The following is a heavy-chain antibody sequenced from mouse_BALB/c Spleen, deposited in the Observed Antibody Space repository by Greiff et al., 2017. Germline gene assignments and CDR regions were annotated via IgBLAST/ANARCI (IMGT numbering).Heavy chain of an antibody. Sequence: VQLQQSGAELMKPGASVKISCKATGYTFSSYWIEWVKQRPGHGLEWIGEILPGSGSTNYNEKFKGKATFTADTSSNTAYMQLSSLTSEDSAVYYCARGGYGNYPAWFAYWGQGTLVTVSA. CDR3: ARGGYGNYPAWFAY. J-gene: IGHJ3*01. D-gene: IGHD2-10*02. CDR2: ILPGSGST. V-gene: IGHV1-9*01. CDR1: GYTFSSYW.